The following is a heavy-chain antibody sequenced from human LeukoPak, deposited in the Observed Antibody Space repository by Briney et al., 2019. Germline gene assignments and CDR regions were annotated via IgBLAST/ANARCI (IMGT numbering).Heavy chain of an antibody. CDR2: ISSSSSYT. CDR3: ARRIRYFDWPSMDV. Sequence: NAGGSLRLSCAASGFTFSDYYMSWIRQAPGKGLEWVSYISSSSSYTNYADSVKGRFTISRDNAKNSLYLQMNSLRAEDTAVYYCARRIRYFDWPSMDVWGKGTTVTVSS. V-gene: IGHV3-11*06. CDR1: GFTFSDYY. J-gene: IGHJ6*04. D-gene: IGHD3-9*01.